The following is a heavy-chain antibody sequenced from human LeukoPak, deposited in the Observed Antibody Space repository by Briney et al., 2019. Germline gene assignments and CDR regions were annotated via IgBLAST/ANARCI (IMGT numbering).Heavy chain of an antibody. J-gene: IGHJ3*02. V-gene: IGHV4-38-2*01. CDR2: IYHSGST. Sequence: SETLSLTCAVSGYSISSGYYWGWIRQSPGKGLEWIGTIYHSGSTYYNPSLKSRVTVSIDTSKNQFSLKLHSVTAAETAVYYCARSGYSFGNAFDMWGQGTVVTVSS. D-gene: IGHD5-18*01. CDR1: GYSISSGYY. CDR3: ARSGYSFGNAFDM.